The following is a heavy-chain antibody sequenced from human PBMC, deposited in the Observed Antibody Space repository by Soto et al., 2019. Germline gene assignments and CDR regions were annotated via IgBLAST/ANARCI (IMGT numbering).Heavy chain of an antibody. CDR1: GGSFSGYY. CDR2: INHSGST. Sequence: SETLSLTCAVYGGSFSGYYWSWIRQPPGKGLEWIGEINHSGSTNYNPSLKSRVTISVDTSKNQFSLKLSSVTAADTAVYYCAGSSSYKGYYYYMDVWGKGTTVTVSS. V-gene: IGHV4-34*01. CDR3: AGSSSYKGYYYYMDV. D-gene: IGHD6-13*01. J-gene: IGHJ6*03.